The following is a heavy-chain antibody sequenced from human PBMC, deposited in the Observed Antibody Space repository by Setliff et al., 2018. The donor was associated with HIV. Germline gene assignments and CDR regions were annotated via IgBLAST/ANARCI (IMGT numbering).Heavy chain of an antibody. Sequence: SETLSLTCTVSGGSISSGGYYWSWIRQHPGKGLEWIGYIYHNGSTYYNPSLKSRVIISVDTSKNQFSLKLSSVTAADTAVYYCARGGGSRAATSSYYYMDVWGKGTTVTVSS. CDR3: ARGGGSRAATSSYYYMDV. D-gene: IGHD2-15*01. V-gene: IGHV4-31*03. CDR2: IYHNGST. CDR1: GGSISSGGYY. J-gene: IGHJ6*03.